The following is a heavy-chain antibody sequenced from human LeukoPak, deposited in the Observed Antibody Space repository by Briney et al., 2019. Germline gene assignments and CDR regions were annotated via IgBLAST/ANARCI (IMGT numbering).Heavy chain of an antibody. J-gene: IGHJ6*03. CDR3: ARVVAVAWSERRPGYYYMDV. V-gene: IGHV3-7*01. D-gene: IGHD6-19*01. CDR2: IKQDGSEK. Sequence: GGSLRLSCAASGFTFSSYWMSWVRQAPGKGLEWVANIKQDGSEKYYVDSVKGRFTISRDNAKNSLYLQMNSLRAEDTAVYYCARVVAVAWSERRPGYYYMDVWGKGTTVTVSS. CDR1: GFTFSSYW.